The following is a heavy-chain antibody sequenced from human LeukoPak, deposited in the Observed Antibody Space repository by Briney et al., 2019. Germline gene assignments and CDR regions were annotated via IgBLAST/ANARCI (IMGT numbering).Heavy chain of an antibody. V-gene: IGHV4-4*07. CDR2: IYFSGTT. CDR3: ARGIESSIAVAGTNFDY. CDR1: GGSISSYY. Sequence: PSETLSLTCTVSGGSISSYYWSWIRQPAGKGLEWIGRIYFSGTTNYNPSLKSRVSISVDTSKNQFSLKLSSVTAADTAVYYCARGIESSIAVAGTNFDYWGQGTLVTVSS. J-gene: IGHJ4*02. D-gene: IGHD6-19*01.